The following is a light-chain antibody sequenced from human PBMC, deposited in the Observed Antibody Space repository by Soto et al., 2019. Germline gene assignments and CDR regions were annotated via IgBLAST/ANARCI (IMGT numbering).Light chain of an antibody. V-gene: IGKV1-9*01. J-gene: IGKJ3*01. Sequence: QLTQSPSSLSASVGDRVTITCRASQDICRYLAWYQQRAGKAPKLLIYGASTLQSGVPSRFSGSGSGTEFTLTISSLQPEDFATYHCQQLQRTPFTFGPGTTVDV. CDR1: QDICRY. CDR2: GAS. CDR3: QQLQRTPFT.